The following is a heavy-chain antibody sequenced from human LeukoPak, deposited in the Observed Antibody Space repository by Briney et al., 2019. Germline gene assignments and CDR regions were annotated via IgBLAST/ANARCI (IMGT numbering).Heavy chain of an antibody. J-gene: IGHJ5*02. CDR2: IYTSGST. CDR3: ARELGITGTTGWFDP. D-gene: IGHD1-20*01. CDR1: GGSFSGYY. Sequence: PSETLSLTCAVYGGSFSGYYWSWIRQPPGKGLEWIGRIYTSGSTNYNPSLKSRVTISVDTSKNQFSLKLSSVTAADTAVYYCARELGITGTTGWFDPWGQGTLVTVSS. V-gene: IGHV4-59*10.